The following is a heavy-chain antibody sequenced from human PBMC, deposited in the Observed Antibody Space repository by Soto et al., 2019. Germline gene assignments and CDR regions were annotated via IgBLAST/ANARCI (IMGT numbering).Heavy chain of an antibody. J-gene: IGHJ6*02. V-gene: IGHV1-8*01. CDR2: MNPNSGNT. Sequence: SVKVSSKASGYTFTSYDINLVRQATGQGLEWMGWMNPNSGNTGYAQKFQGRVTMTRNTSISTAYMELSSLRSEDTAVYYCARRRSNDFWSGNYYYGMDVWGQGTTVTVSS. CDR3: ARRRSNDFWSGNYYYGMDV. D-gene: IGHD3-3*01. CDR1: GYTFTSYD.